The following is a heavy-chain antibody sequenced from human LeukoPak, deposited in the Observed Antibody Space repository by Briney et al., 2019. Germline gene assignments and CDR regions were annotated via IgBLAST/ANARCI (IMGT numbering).Heavy chain of an antibody. V-gene: IGHV4-39*01. CDR3: ARHGRGLVATIVGDYYYYMDV. CDR1: GGSISSSSYY. CDR2: IYYSGST. J-gene: IGHJ6*03. D-gene: IGHD5-12*01. Sequence: SETLSLTCTVSGGSISSSSYYWGWIRQPPGKGLEWIGNIYYSGSTYYNPSLKSRVTISVDTSNNQFSLKLSSVTAADTAVYYCARHGRGLVATIVGDYYYYMDVWGKGTTVTVSS.